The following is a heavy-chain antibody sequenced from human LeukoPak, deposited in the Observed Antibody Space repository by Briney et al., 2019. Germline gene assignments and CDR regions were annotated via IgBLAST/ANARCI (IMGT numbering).Heavy chain of an antibody. Sequence: SETLSLTCTVSGGSVNSGSYYWNWIRQPPGKGLEWIGYIYYSGSTNYNPSLKSRVTLSVDTSKNQFSLKLSSVTAADTAVYYCARAAYSGSYHSDYWGQGTLVTVSS. CDR2: IYYSGST. J-gene: IGHJ4*02. CDR3: ARAAYSGSYHSDY. V-gene: IGHV4-61*01. D-gene: IGHD1-26*01. CDR1: GGSVNSGSYY.